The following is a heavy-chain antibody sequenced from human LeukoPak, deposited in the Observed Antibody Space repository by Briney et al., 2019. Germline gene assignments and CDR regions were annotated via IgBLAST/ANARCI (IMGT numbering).Heavy chain of an antibody. D-gene: IGHD5-24*01. CDR3: ARGRGARDGYNYFDY. J-gene: IGHJ4*02. V-gene: IGHV1-69*04. CDR1: GGTFSSYA. Sequence: GASVKVSCKVSGGTFSSYAISWVRQAPGQGLEWMGRIIPILGIANYAQKFQGRVTITADKSTSTAYMELSSLRSEDTAVYYCARGRGARDGYNYFDYWGQGTLVTVSS. CDR2: IIPILGIA.